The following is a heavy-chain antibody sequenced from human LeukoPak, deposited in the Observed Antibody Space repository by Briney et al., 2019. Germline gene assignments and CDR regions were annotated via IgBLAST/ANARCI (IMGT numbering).Heavy chain of an antibody. Sequence: GGSLILSCAASGFTFSSYAMHWVRQAPGKGLEWVAVISYDGSNKYYADSVKGRFTISRDNSKNTLYLQMNSLRAEDTAVYYCARDFYDFWSGYAPHFGYWGQGTLVTVSS. V-gene: IGHV3-30*04. J-gene: IGHJ4*02. CDR3: ARDFYDFWSGYAPHFGY. CDR2: ISYDGSNK. D-gene: IGHD3-3*01. CDR1: GFTFSSYA.